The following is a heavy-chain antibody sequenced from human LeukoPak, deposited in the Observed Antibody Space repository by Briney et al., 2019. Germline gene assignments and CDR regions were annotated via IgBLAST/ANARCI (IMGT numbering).Heavy chain of an antibody. D-gene: IGHD5-18*01. V-gene: IGHV4-59*08. CDR2: IYYSGST. Sequence: SETLSLTCAVSGGSISSYYWSWVRQPPGEGLEWIGYIYYSGSTNYNPSLKSRVTISVDTSENQFSLKLSSVTAADTAVYYCARHTDTAMVTSGFDYWGQGTLVTVSS. J-gene: IGHJ4*02. CDR3: ARHTDTAMVTSGFDY. CDR1: GGSISSYY.